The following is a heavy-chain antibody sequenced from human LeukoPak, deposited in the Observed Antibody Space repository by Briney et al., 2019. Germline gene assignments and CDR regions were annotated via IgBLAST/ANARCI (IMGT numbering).Heavy chain of an antibody. Sequence: SETLSLTCTVSGYSISSGYYWGWGRQSPGKGREWIGTIYHSGTTYYNPSIKSRLSISMDTSQNPFSLKLTSLTAADTAVYFCVRDLVVYGNIDYWGQGTLVTVSS. V-gene: IGHV4-38-2*02. CDR3: VRDLVVYGNIDY. D-gene: IGHD2-8*02. CDR2: IYHSGTT. CDR1: GYSISSGYY. J-gene: IGHJ4*02.